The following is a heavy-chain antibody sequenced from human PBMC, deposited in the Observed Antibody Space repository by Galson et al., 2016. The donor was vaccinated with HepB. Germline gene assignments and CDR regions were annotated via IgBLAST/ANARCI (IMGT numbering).Heavy chain of an antibody. V-gene: IGHV4-31*03. Sequence: LSLTCTVSGGSISSGGYYWSWIRQHPGKGLEWIGYIYYSGSTYYTPSLKSRVTISVDTSKNQFSLKLSSVTAADTAVYYCAREMDSSSDYWGQGTLVTVSS. CDR3: AREMDSSSDY. J-gene: IGHJ4*02. D-gene: IGHD6-6*01. CDR2: IYYSGST. CDR1: GGSISSGGYY.